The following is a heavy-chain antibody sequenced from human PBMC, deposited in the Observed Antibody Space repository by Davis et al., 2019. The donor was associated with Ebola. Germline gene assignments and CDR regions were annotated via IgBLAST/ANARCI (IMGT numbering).Heavy chain of an antibody. CDR3: ARGPRITMIVVVISIDY. CDR1: GYTFIGYY. Sequence: ASVKVSCKASGYTFIGYYIHWVRQAPGQGLEWMGRINPNSGGTNYAQKFQGRVTMTRDTSISTAYMELSRLRSDDTAVYYCARGPRITMIVVVISIDYWGQGTLVTVSS. D-gene: IGHD3-22*01. J-gene: IGHJ4*02. V-gene: IGHV1-2*06. CDR2: INPNSGGT.